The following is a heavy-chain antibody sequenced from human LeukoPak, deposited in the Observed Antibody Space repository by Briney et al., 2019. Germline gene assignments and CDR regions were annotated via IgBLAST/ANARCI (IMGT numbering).Heavy chain of an antibody. Sequence: SETLSLTCTVSGGSISSYYWSWIRQPPGKGLEWIGYIYYSGSTNYNPSLKSRVTISVDTSKNQFSLKLSSVTAADTAVYYCARSGRAVAGTFSYYGMDVWGQGTTVTVSS. D-gene: IGHD6-19*01. CDR2: IYYSGST. CDR3: ARSGRAVAGTFSYYGMDV. CDR1: GGSISSYY. V-gene: IGHV4-59*01. J-gene: IGHJ6*02.